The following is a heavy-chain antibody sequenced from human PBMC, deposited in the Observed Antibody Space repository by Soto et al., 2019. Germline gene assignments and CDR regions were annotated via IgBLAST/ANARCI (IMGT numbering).Heavy chain of an antibody. CDR1: GSTSGNYY. Sequence: QVQLGQSGAEVREPGASVNISCKTSGSTSGNYYMYWVRQAPGQGLEWMGLIKPPSGSTSLAQQFLGRVTMPSATSTGKITLGLSRLRSGDTAVYYCARDLGTIQLWSYGLDVWGQGTPVSVSS. V-gene: IGHV1-46*01. D-gene: IGHD5-18*01. J-gene: IGHJ6*02. CDR3: ARDLGTIQLWSYGLDV. CDR2: IKPPSGST.